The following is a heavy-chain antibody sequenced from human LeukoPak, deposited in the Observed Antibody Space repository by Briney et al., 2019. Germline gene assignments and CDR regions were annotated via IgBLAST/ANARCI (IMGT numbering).Heavy chain of an antibody. J-gene: IGHJ5*02. V-gene: IGHV3-66*02. CDR3: ARDFGRGYCSSTSCYGWFDP. Sequence: PGGSLRLSCAASGFTVSSKYVSWVRQAPGKGLEWVSVIFSGDNTYYADSVKGRFTISRDNSKNTLYLQMNSLRAEDTAVYYCARDFGRGYCSSTSCYGWFDPWGQGTLVTVSS. D-gene: IGHD2-2*01. CDR2: IFSGDNT. CDR1: GFTVSSKY.